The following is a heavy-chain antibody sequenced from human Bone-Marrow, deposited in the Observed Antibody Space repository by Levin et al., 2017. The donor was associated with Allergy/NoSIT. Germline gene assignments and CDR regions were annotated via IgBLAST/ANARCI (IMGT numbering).Heavy chain of an antibody. J-gene: IGHJ5*02. D-gene: IGHD4-23*01. CDR3: AKGGWGHDYGGLNWFGP. Sequence: GESLKISCTASGFTFRSYAMGWVRQAPGKGLEWVSILSASGGNTYYADSLKGRFTISRDNSKNTLWLQMNSLRVEDTAVYYCAKGGWGHDYGGLNWFGPWGQGTLVTVSS. CDR2: LSASGGNT. CDR1: GFTFRSYA. V-gene: IGHV3-23*01.